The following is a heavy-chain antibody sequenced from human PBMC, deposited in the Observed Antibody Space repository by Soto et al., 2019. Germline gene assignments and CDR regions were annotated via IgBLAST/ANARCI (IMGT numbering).Heavy chain of an antibody. V-gene: IGHV1-69*12. CDR1: GGTFSCYA. D-gene: IGHD3-22*01. CDR2: IIPIFGTA. Sequence: QVQLVQSGAEVKKPGSSVKVSCKASGGTFSCYAISWVRQAPGQGLEWMGGIIPIFGTANYAQKFQGRVTITADESMSTAYMELSSLRSEDTAVYYCARASYYYDSSGYYLDYWGQGTLVTVSS. J-gene: IGHJ4*02. CDR3: ARASYYYDSSGYYLDY.